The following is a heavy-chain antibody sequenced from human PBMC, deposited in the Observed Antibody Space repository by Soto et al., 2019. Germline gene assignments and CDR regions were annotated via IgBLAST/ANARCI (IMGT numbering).Heavy chain of an antibody. D-gene: IGHD6-13*01. Sequence: GGSLRLSCAASGFTFSSYSMNWVRQAPGKGLEWVSSISSSSSYIYYADSVKGRFTISRDNAKNSLYLQMNSLRAEDTAVYYCARDDLYVGSSLGYWGQGTLVTVSS. CDR2: ISSSSSYI. V-gene: IGHV3-21*01. J-gene: IGHJ4*02. CDR1: GFTFSSYS. CDR3: ARDDLYVGSSLGY.